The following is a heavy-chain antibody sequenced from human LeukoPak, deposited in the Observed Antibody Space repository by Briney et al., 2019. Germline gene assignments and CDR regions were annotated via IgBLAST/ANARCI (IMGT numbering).Heavy chain of an antibody. CDR1: GGSFSGYY. CDR3: ARAYSSSWYYWFDP. J-gene: IGHJ5*02. V-gene: IGHV4-34*01. D-gene: IGHD6-13*01. Sequence: PSETLSLTCAVYGGSFSGYYWSWIRQPPGKGLEWIGEINYSGSTNYNPSLKSRVTISVDTSKNQFSLKLSSVTAADTAVYYCARAYSSSWYYWFDPWGQGTLVTVSS. CDR2: INYSGST.